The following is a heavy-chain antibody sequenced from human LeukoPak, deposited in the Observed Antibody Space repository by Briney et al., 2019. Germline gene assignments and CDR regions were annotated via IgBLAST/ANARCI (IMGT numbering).Heavy chain of an antibody. J-gene: IGHJ5*02. D-gene: IGHD3-16*01. CDR3: ASDTFGGVIGFDP. V-gene: IGHV4-34*01. CDR2: INHSGST. Sequence: SETLSLTCAVYGGSFSGYYWSWIRQPPGKGLEWIGEINHSGSTNYNPSLKSRVTISVDTSKNQFSLKLSSVTAAGTAVYYCASDTFGGVIGFDPWGQGTLVTVSS. CDR1: GGSFSGYY.